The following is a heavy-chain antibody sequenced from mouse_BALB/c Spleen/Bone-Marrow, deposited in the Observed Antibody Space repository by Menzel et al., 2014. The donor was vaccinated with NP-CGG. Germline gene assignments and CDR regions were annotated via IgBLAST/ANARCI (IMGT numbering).Heavy chain of an antibody. V-gene: IGHV14-3*02. J-gene: IGHJ3*01. CDR3: APDYYGSSGFAY. CDR1: GFNIKDTY. D-gene: IGHD1-1*01. CDR2: IDPANGNT. Sequence: EVMLVESGAELVKPGASVKLSCTASGFNIKDTYMHWVEQRPEQGLEWIGRIDPANGNTKYDPKFQGKATITADTSSNTAYLQLSSLTSEDTAVYYCAPDYYGSSGFAYWGQGTLVTGSA.